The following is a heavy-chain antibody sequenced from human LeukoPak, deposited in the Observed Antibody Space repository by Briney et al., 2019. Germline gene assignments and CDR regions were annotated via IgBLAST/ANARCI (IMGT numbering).Heavy chain of an antibody. D-gene: IGHD3-3*01. CDR1: GGTFSSYA. J-gene: IGHJ4*02. CDR2: IIPILGIA. CDR3: ARDDSYYDFWSGYYHDY. V-gene: IGHV1-69*04. Sequence: GASVKVSCKASGGTFSSYAISWVRQAPGQGLEWMGRIIPILGIANYAQKFQGRVTITADKSTSTAYMELSSLRSEDTAVYYCARDDSYYDFWSGYYHDYWGQGTLVTVPS.